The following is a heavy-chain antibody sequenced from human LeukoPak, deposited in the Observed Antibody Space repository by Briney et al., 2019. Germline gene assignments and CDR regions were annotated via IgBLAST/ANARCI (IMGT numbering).Heavy chain of an antibody. CDR3: ARFGSYSLDY. V-gene: IGHV4-61*01. D-gene: IGHD1-26*01. CDR1: GYSISSGYY. CDR2: IYYSGST. J-gene: IGHJ4*02. Sequence: PSETLSLTCTVSGYSISSGYYWGWIRQPPGKGLEWIGYIYYSGSTNYNPSLKSRVTISVDTSKNQFSLKLSSVTAADTAVYYCARFGSYSLDYWGQGTLVTVSS.